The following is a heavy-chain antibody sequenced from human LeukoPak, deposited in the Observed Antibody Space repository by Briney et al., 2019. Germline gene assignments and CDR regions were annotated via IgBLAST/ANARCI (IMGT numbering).Heavy chain of an antibody. Sequence: GGSLRLSCAASGFTFINYAMSWVRQAPGKGLEWVSAISGSGGSTYYADSVKGRFTISRDNSKNTLYLQMNSLRAEDTAVYYCAKDPSYDSSGYYPFYFDYWGQGTLVTVSS. J-gene: IGHJ4*02. V-gene: IGHV3-23*01. CDR2: ISGSGGST. CDR3: AKDPSYDSSGYYPFYFDY. CDR1: GFTFINYA. D-gene: IGHD3-22*01.